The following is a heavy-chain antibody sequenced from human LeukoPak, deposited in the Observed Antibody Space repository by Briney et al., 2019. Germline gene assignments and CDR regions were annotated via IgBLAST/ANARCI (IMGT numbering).Heavy chain of an antibody. J-gene: IGHJ3*02. CDR3: ARGWTTVTSHAFDI. Sequence: PSETLSLTCTVSGGSISSYSWIWIRQPPGKGLEWIGYIYYSGSTNYNPSLKSRVTMSVDTSKNQFSLKLSSVTAADTAVYYCARGWTTVTSHAFDIWGQGTMVTVSS. CDR1: GGSISSYS. V-gene: IGHV4-59*12. CDR2: IYYSGST. D-gene: IGHD4-17*01.